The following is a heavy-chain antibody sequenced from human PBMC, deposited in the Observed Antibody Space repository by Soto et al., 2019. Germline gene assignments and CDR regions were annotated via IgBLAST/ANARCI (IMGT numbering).Heavy chain of an antibody. CDR2: MYHSGST. D-gene: IGHD3-3*01. CDR1: GGSISSGGYS. V-gene: IGHV4-30-2*01. J-gene: IGHJ4*02. CDR3: ARVRDY. Sequence: QLQLQESGSGLVKPSQTLSLTCAVSGGSISSGGYSWSWIRQPPGKGLEWIGYMYHSGSTYYNPSPRRRVTISIDRAKNQYSLKLSSVTAADTAVDYCARVRDYWRQGILVTVSS.